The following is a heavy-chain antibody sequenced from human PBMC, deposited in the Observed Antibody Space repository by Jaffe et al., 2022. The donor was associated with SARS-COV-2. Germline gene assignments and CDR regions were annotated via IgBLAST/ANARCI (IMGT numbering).Heavy chain of an antibody. J-gene: IGHJ5*02. V-gene: IGHV4-39*01. CDR1: GGSISSSSYY. CDR3: ARLPWRGYSYGYWVA. D-gene: IGHD5-18*01. Sequence: QLQLQESGPGLVKPSETLSLTCTVSGGSISSSSYYWGWIRQPPGKGLEWIGSIYYSGSTYYNPSLKSRVTISVDTSKNQFSLKLSSVTAADTAVYYCARLPWRGYSYGYWVAWGQGTLVTVSS. CDR2: IYYSGST.